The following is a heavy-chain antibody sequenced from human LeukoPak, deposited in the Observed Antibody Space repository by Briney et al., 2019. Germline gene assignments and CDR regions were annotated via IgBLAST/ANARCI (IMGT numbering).Heavy chain of an antibody. CDR1: GGSFSGYY. J-gene: IGHJ4*02. D-gene: IGHD2-15*01. CDR2: INHSGST. CDR3: ARGLQQGGLGLDY. Sequence: SETLSLTCAVYGGSFSGYYWGWIRQPPGKGLEWIGEINHSGSTNYNPSLKSRVTISVDTSKNQFSLKLSSVTAADTAVYYCARGLQQGGLGLDYWGQGTLVTVSS. V-gene: IGHV4-34*01.